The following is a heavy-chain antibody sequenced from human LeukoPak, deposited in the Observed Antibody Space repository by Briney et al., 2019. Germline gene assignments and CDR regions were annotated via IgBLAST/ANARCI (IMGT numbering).Heavy chain of an antibody. Sequence: SETLSLTCTVSGGSISRYYWSWIRQPPGKGLEWIGYIHYSGSTNYNPSLKSRVTISVDTSKNQFSLKLSSVTAADTAVYYCARGGPRYCSGGSCYFGYWGQGTLVTVSS. CDR2: IHYSGST. CDR1: GGSISRYY. CDR3: ARGGPRYCSGGSCYFGY. J-gene: IGHJ4*02. D-gene: IGHD2-15*01. V-gene: IGHV4-59*12.